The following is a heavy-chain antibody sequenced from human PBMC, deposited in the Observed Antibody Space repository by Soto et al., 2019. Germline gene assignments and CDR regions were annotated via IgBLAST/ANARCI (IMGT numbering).Heavy chain of an antibody. CDR1: GYIFTSYY. CDR2: INPFDGSR. J-gene: IGHJ1*01. D-gene: IGHD3-10*01. V-gene: IGHV1-46*03. CDR3: SRVDPGETSPVEH. Sequence: ASVKVSCKPSGYIFTSYYLHWVRQAPGQGLERMGWINPFDGSRMCAQRSHDRVTFTWVTSTSTVYMGLSGLSSDDTAVFFCSRVDPGETSPVEHWGQGTLVTVSS.